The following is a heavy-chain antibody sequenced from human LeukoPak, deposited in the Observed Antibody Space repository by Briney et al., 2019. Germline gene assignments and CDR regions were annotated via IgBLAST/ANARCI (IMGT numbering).Heavy chain of an antibody. CDR3: AKDPVSIVVVPAAFFDY. D-gene: IGHD2-2*01. CDR1: GFTFSSYP. Sequence: GGSLRLSCAASGFTFSSYPMHWVRQAPGKGLEWVAVISYDGSNTYYTDSVKGRFTISRDNSKNTLYLQMNSLRAEDTAVYYCAKDPVSIVVVPAAFFDYWGQGTLVTVSS. V-gene: IGHV3-30-3*02. J-gene: IGHJ4*02. CDR2: ISYDGSNT.